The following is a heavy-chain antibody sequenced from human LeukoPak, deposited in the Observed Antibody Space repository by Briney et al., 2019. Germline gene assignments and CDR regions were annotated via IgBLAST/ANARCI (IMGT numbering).Heavy chain of an antibody. V-gene: IGHV5-51*01. J-gene: IGHJ4*02. CDR2: IYPADSDT. CDR3: ASREMATMSPFDY. Sequence: GESLKISCKGSGYRFTSYWIGWVRQIPGKGLEWMAIIYPADSDTRYSPSFQGQVTISADKSISTAYLQWSSLKASDTAMYYCASREMATMSPFDYWGQGTLVTVSS. CDR1: GYRFTSYW. D-gene: IGHD5-24*01.